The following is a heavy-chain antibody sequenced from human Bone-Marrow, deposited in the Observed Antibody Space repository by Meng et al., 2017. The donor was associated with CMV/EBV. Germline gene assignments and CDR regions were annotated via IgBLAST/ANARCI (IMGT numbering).Heavy chain of an antibody. D-gene: IGHD5-12*01. CDR3: AREGAWVATIDYYYYYGMDV. J-gene: IGHJ6*02. CDR2: INPNSGGT. CDR1: VGTFSSYA. Sequence: ASVKVSCKASVGTFSSYAISWVRQAPGQGLEWMGGINPNSGGTNYAQKFQGRVTMTRDTSISTAYMELSRLRSDDTAVYYCAREGAWVATIDYYYYYGMDVWGQGTTVTVSS. V-gene: IGHV1-2*02.